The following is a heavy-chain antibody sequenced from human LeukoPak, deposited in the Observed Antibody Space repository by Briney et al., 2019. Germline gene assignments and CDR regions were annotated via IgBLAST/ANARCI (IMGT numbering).Heavy chain of an antibody. CDR3: ARAHGLPGFPSSPPRRFGP. Sequence: PSETLSLTCTVSGGSISGYYWSWIRQPPGKGLEWIGYIYYSGSTNYNPSLKSRVTISVDTSKNQFSLNIISVTAADTAVYFCARAHGLPGFPSSPPRRFGPWGQGLLVTVSS. CDR1: GGSISGYY. CDR2: IYYSGST. V-gene: IGHV4-59*12. J-gene: IGHJ5*02. D-gene: IGHD3-10*01.